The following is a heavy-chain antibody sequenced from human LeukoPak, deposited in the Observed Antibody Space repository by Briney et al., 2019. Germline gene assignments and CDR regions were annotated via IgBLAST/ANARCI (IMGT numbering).Heavy chain of an antibody. J-gene: IGHJ3*02. CDR1: RYTFTNYV. CDR2: MCADNGNT. V-gene: IGHV1-18*01. D-gene: IGHD2-21*02. Sequence: PVNVSRKASRYTFTNYVISCVGQAPGQGREGMGWMCADNGNTKYAQKLQGRVTMTTDKSTSTAYMKRRCLRSDDRAVYYCARAYCGGDCYRHDAFVIWGQGTMVTVSS. CDR3: ARAYCGGDCYRHDAFVI.